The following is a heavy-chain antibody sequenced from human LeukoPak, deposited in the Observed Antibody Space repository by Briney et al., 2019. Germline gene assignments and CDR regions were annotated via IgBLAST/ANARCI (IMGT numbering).Heavy chain of an antibody. CDR3: ARDATGYRAFDY. Sequence: GWSLRLSCAASGFTFSSYGMHWVRQAPGKGLEWVAVIWYDGSNKYYADSVKGRFTISRDNSKNTLYLQMNSLRAEDAAVYYCARDATGYRAFDYWGQGTLVTVSS. CDR2: IWYDGSNK. D-gene: IGHD6-13*01. J-gene: IGHJ4*02. V-gene: IGHV3-33*01. CDR1: GFTFSSYG.